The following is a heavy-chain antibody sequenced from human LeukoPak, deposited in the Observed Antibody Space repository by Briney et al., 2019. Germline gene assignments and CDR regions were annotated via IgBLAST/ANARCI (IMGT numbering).Heavy chain of an antibody. CDR2: ISTSSSII. Sequence: PGGSLRLSCAASGITFNTYSMTWVRQAPGKGLEWLAYISTSSSIIDYADSVKGRFTISRDNAKNSLYLQMKSLRAEDTAVYYCAREADLYSGWSGYWGQGTLVTVSS. CDR1: GITFNTYS. D-gene: IGHD6-19*01. CDR3: AREADLYSGWSGY. V-gene: IGHV3-48*01. J-gene: IGHJ4*02.